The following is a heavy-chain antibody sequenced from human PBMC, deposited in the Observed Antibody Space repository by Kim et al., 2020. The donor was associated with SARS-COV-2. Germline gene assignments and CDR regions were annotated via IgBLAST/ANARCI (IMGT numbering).Heavy chain of an antibody. J-gene: IGHJ4*02. V-gene: IGHV3-23*01. CDR2: ISGSGGST. CDR1: GFTFSSYA. D-gene: IGHD2-21*02. Sequence: GGSLRLSCAASGFTFSSYAMSWVRQAPGKGLEWVSSISGSGGSTYYADSVKGRFTIFRDNSKNTLYLQMNSLRAEDTAVYYCAKNPPICGGDCKFDYWGQGTLVTVSS. CDR3: AKNPPICGGDCKFDY.